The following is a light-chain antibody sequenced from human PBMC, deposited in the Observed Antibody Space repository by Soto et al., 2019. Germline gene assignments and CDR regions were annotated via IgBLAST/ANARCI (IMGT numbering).Light chain of an antibody. CDR3: GTWDNILRGWV. CDR2: DSD. V-gene: IGLV1-51*01. J-gene: IGLJ3*02. Sequence: QSVLTQPPSVSAAPGQRVTISCSGSNSNIGNNYVSWFQQLPGTAPKLLIIDSDKRPSGIPDRFSGSRSGTSATLGITGLQTGDEADYYCGTWDNILRGWVFGGGTKVTVL. CDR1: NSNIGNNY.